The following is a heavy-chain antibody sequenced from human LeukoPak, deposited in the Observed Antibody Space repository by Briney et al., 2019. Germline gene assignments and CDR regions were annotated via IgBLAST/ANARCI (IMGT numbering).Heavy chain of an antibody. CDR2: ISGSGGST. V-gene: IGHV3-23*01. Sequence: GGSLRLSCATSGFTFSSFAVTWVRQAPGKGLEWVSAISGSGGSTYYADSVEGRFTISRDNSKNTLYPQMSSLRAEDTAVYYCTKRTSGFCSSTSCYGHDFWGQGTLVTVSS. J-gene: IGHJ4*02. CDR1: GFTFSSFA. D-gene: IGHD2-2*03. CDR3: TKRTSGFCSSTSCYGHDF.